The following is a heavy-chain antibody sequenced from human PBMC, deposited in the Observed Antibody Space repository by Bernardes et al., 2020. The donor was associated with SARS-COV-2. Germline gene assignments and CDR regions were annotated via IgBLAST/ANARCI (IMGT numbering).Heavy chain of an antibody. CDR1: GFAFSGTA. CDR2: ISGGAGGK. V-gene: IGHV3-23*01. J-gene: IGHJ4*03. Sequence: GGSLRLSCAASGFAFSGTAMSWVRQVPGKGLEYVAVISGGAGGKSYADSVKDRFIVSRDNSKNMLYLQLSGLRVEDTAMYYCAKIVGGNGGGFFDLWGQGILVTVSS. CDR3: AKIVGGNGGGFFDL. D-gene: IGHD2-21*01.